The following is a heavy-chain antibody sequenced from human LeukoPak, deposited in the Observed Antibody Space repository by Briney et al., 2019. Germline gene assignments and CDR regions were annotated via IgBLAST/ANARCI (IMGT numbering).Heavy chain of an antibody. CDR3: ARDSIAAAGGDAFDI. V-gene: IGHV3-74*01. D-gene: IGHD6-13*01. Sequence: GGSLRLSCAASGFTFSSYWMHWVRQAPGKGLVWVSHISSDGSTTSYADSVKGRFTISRDNAKNTLYLQMTTLRAEDTALYYCARDSIAAAGGDAFDIWGQGTMVTVSS. CDR1: GFTFSSYW. CDR2: ISSDGSTT. J-gene: IGHJ3*02.